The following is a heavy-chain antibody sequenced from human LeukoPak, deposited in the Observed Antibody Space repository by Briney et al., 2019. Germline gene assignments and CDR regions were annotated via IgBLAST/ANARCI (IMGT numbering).Heavy chain of an antibody. CDR2: INPKSGGT. Sequence: AXVKVSCKASGYTFTGYYMHWVRQAPGQGLEWMGWINPKSGGTNYAQKFQGRVTMKRDRTIRKAYMEVSRLRSDDTAVYYCARWVYGGNSVFDYWGQGTLVTVSS. V-gene: IGHV1-2*02. CDR1: GYTFTGYY. CDR3: ARWVYGGNSVFDY. D-gene: IGHD4-23*01. J-gene: IGHJ4*02.